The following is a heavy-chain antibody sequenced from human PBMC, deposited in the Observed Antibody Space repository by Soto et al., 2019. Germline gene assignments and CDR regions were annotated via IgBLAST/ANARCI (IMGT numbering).Heavy chain of an antibody. Sequence: SETLSLTCTVSGYSIWNNYWSWIRQPPGKGLEWVGYIYYTGSTKYNPSLKSRVTISVDTSKNQVSLKLSSVTAADTAVYYCARLGGYYQAFDICGQGTLVIVSS. CDR3: ARLGGYYQAFDI. CDR1: GYSIWNNY. D-gene: IGHD3-22*01. V-gene: IGHV4-59*08. J-gene: IGHJ4*02. CDR2: IYYTGST.